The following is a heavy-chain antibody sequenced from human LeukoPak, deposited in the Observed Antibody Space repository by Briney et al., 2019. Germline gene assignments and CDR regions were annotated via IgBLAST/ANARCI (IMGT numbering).Heavy chain of an antibody. V-gene: IGHV1-18*01. CDR1: GYTFNKYG. CDR3: ARAEGVVAASLDAWDAFDI. J-gene: IGHJ3*02. D-gene: IGHD2-15*01. CDR2: ITTYNGNT. Sequence: ASVKVSCKASGYTFNKYGISWVRQAPGQGLEWMGWITTYNGNTNYAQKVQGRVTMTTDTSASTVYMELRSLRPDDTAVYYCARAEGVVAASLDAWDAFDIWGQGTMVTVSS.